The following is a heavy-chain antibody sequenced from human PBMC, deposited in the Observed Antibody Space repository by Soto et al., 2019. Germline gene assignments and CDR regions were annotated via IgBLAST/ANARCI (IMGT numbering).Heavy chain of an antibody. D-gene: IGHD3-9*01. CDR1: GFTFSSYA. V-gene: IGHV3-23*01. CDR2: ISGSGGST. CDR3: AKGSDILTGYYGY. Sequence: HPGGSLRLSCAASGFTFSSYAMSWVRQAPGKGLEWVSAISGSGGSTYYADSVKGRFTISRDNSKNTLYLQMNSLRAEDTAVYYCAKGSDILTGYYGYWGQGTLVTVSS. J-gene: IGHJ4*02.